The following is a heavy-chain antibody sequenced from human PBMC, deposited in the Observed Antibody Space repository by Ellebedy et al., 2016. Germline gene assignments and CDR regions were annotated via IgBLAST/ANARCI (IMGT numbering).Heavy chain of an antibody. CDR2: ISGSGGST. CDR1: GFTFSSYA. D-gene: IGHD1-26*01. J-gene: IGHJ4*02. V-gene: IGHV3-23*01. Sequence: GGSLRLXCAASGFTFSSYAMSWVRQAPGKGLEWVSAISGSGGSTYYADSVKGRFTISRDNAKNSLYLQMNSLRAEDTAVYYCAKGGDFRLTSGSYDYWGQGTLVTVSS. CDR3: AKGGDFRLTSGSYDY.